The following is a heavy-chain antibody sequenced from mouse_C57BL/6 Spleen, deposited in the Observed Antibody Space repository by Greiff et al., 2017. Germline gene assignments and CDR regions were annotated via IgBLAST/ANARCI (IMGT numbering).Heavy chain of an antibody. J-gene: IGHJ2*01. CDR2: INPNNGGT. Sequence: EVQLQQSGPELVKPGASVKISCKASGYTFTDYYMNWVKQSHGKSLEWIGDINPNNGGTSYNQKFKGKATLTVDKSSSTAYMELRSLTSEDSAVYYCARSYYGNYYFDYWGQGTTLTVSS. D-gene: IGHD2-10*01. V-gene: IGHV1-26*01. CDR3: ARSYYGNYYFDY. CDR1: GYTFTDYY.